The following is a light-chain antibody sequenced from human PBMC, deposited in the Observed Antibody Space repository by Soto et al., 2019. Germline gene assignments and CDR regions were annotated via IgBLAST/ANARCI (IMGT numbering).Light chain of an antibody. CDR1: SSNIGSNY. CDR3: QSYDRSLSGSF. J-gene: IGLJ1*01. V-gene: IGLV1-47*02. Sequence: QSVLTQPPSASGTPGQRVTISCSGSSSNIGSNYVYWYQQLPGTAPKLLIYTNNQRPSGVPDRFSGSKSGTSASLAISGLQAEDEADYYCQSYDRSLSGSFFGTGTKVTV. CDR2: TNN.